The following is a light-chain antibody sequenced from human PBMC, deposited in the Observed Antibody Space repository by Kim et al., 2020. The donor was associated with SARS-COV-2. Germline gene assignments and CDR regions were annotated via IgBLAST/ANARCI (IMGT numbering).Light chain of an antibody. CDR2: DAS. Sequence: DIQMTQSPSTLSASVGDRVTITCRASQSISSGLAWYQQNPGKAPRLLIYDASSLESGVPSRFSGSGSGTEVTLTISSLQPDDFATYYCQQYNSSWSFGQGTKVDIK. CDR3: QQYNSSWS. J-gene: IGKJ1*01. V-gene: IGKV1-5*01. CDR1: QSISSG.